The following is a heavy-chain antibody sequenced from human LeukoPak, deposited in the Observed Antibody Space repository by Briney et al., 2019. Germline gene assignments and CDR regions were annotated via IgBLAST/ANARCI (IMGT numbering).Heavy chain of an antibody. J-gene: IGHJ6*03. CDR2: ISYDGSNK. V-gene: IGHV3-30*04. CDR3: AKAIFQLLPNYYYYYMDV. Sequence: GGPLRLSCAASGFTFSSYAMHWVRQAPGKGLEWVAVISYDGSNKYYADSVKGRFTISRDNSKNTLYLQMNSLRAEDTAVYYCAKAIFQLLPNYYYYYMDVWGKGTTVTISS. D-gene: IGHD2-2*01. CDR1: GFTFSSYA.